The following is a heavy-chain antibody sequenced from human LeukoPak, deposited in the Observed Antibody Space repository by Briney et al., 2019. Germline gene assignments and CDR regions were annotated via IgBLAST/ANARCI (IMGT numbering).Heavy chain of an antibody. CDR3: AGETVTIRGTDGFDI. J-gene: IGHJ3*02. Sequence: PGRSLRLSCVVSGFVFSSYGMHWVRQTPGKGLEWVAVISYDGSNKYYADSVKGRFTVSRDNSKNTLYLQMNSLRAEDTAVYYCAGETVTIRGTDGFDIWGQGTMVTVFS. V-gene: IGHV3-30*03. D-gene: IGHD4-17*01. CDR1: GFVFSSYG. CDR2: ISYDGSNK.